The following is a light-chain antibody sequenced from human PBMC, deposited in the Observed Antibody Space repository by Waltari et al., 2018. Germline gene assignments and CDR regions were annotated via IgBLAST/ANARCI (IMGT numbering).Light chain of an antibody. CDR3: QQRSNWPYT. J-gene: IGKJ2*01. CDR1: QTARTF. Sequence: ESLLTLSPATLSVSPGERATLPCRARQTARTFLAWYQQKPGQAPRLLIFDASSRATGIPAKFRGSGSGTDFTLTVSNLQPEDFAVYYCQQRSNWPYTFGQGTRVDIK. V-gene: IGKV3-11*01. CDR2: DAS.